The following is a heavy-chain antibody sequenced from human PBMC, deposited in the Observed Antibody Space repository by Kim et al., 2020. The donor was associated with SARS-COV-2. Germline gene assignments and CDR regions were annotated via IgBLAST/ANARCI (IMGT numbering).Heavy chain of an antibody. V-gene: IGHV3-15*01. CDR1: GFTFTDAW. Sequence: GGSLRLSCATSGFTFTDAWMNWVRQAPGKGLEWVGRIKSKADGGTIDYAAPGKGRFTIARDDSTNRLYLQMDSLKSEDTAVYYCTTRPAPRCDWPFDFWGQGALVTVSS. CDR3: TTRPAPRCDWPFDF. CDR2: IKSKADGGTI. D-gene: IGHD2-21*02. J-gene: IGHJ4*02.